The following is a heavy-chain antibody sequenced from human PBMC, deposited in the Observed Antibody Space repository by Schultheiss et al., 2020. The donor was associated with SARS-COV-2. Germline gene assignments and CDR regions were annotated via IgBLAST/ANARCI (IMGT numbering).Heavy chain of an antibody. Sequence: SETLSLTCTVSGGSVSSGSYYWSWIRQPPGKGLEWIGYIYYSGSTNYNPSLKSRVTISVDTSKNQFSLKLSSVTAADTAVYYCARHPRSYYYDSSGYSDVGAFDIWGQGTMVTVSS. V-gene: IGHV4-61*01. J-gene: IGHJ3*02. CDR1: GGSVSSGSYY. D-gene: IGHD3-22*01. CDR2: IYYSGST. CDR3: ARHPRSYYYDSSGYSDVGAFDI.